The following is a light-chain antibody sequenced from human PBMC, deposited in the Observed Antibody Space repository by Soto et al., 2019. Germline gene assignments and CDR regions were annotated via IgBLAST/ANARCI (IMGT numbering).Light chain of an antibody. CDR2: DVS. CDR3: SSYTSSSTLDV. J-gene: IGLJ1*01. Sequence: QSVLAQPASVSGSPGQSITISCTGTSREFCGYNYVSWYQQHPGKAPKLMIYDVSNRPSGVSNRFSGSKSGNTASLTISGLQAEDEADYYCSSYTSSSTLDVFGTGTKVTVL. V-gene: IGLV2-14*01. CDR1: SREFCGYNY.